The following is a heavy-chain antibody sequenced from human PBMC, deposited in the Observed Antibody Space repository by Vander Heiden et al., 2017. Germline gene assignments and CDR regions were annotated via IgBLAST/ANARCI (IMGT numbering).Heavy chain of an antibody. D-gene: IGHD6-13*01. V-gene: IGHV3-30*18. CDR3: AKQPSAAEDWLHP. CDR2: ISYDGRKE. CDR1: GLGLSYFG. Sequence: LQPVESGGGVVQSATSLRLSCTASGLGLSYFGIHWVRQAPGKGLEWVALISYDGRKEYYADSVKGRFTISRDNSKNTVYLQMNSLRIKDTAVYYCAKQPSAAEDWLHPWGQGTLVTVSS. J-gene: IGHJ5*02.